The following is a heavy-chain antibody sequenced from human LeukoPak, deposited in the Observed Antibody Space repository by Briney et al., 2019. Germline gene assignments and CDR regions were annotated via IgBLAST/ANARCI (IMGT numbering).Heavy chain of an antibody. CDR1: GDSVSSNSAA. J-gene: IGHJ4*02. V-gene: IGHV6-1*01. D-gene: IGHD6-19*01. CDR2: TYYRSKWYN. CDR3: ARDVSGIAVAGTGLQYFDY. Sequence: SQTLSLTCAISGDSVSSNSAAWNWIRQSPSRGLEWLGRTYYRSKWYNDYAVSVKSRITTNPDTSKNQFSLQLNSVTPEETAVYYCARDVSGIAVAGTGLQYFDYWGQGTLVTVSS.